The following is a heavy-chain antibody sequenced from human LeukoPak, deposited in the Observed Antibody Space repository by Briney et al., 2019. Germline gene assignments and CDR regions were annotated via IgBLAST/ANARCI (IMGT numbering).Heavy chain of an antibody. J-gene: IGHJ6*02. Sequence: GGSLRLSCTASGFTFGDYAMSWVRQAPGKGLGWVGFIGSKAYGGTTEYAASVKGRFTISRDDSKSIAYLQMNSLKTEDTAVYYCTRVFCSGGSCYHSFYGMDVWGQGTTVTVSS. D-gene: IGHD2-15*01. CDR2: IGSKAYGGTT. CDR3: TRVFCSGGSCYHSFYGMDV. V-gene: IGHV3-49*04. CDR1: GFTFGDYA.